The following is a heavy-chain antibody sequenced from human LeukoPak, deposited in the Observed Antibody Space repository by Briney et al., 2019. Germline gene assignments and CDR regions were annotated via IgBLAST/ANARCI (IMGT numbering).Heavy chain of an antibody. Sequence: GASVKVSCTASGYTFTSYAMHWVRQAPGQRLEWMGWINAGNGNTKYSQKFQGRVTITRDTSASTAYMELSSLRSEDTAVYYCARAHYNSGSLQFDYWGQGTLVTVSS. V-gene: IGHV1-3*01. CDR2: INAGNGNT. D-gene: IGHD1-26*01. J-gene: IGHJ4*02. CDR3: ARAHYNSGSLQFDY. CDR1: GYTFTSYA.